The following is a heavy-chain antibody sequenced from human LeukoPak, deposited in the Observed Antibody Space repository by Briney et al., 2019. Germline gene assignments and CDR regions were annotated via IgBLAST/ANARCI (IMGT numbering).Heavy chain of an antibody. D-gene: IGHD6-19*01. CDR3: AKTPPGYSSGWYCDY. Sequence: QAGRSLRLSCAASGFTFSSYAMHWVRQAPGKGLEWVAVISYDGSNKYYADSVKGRFTISRDNSKNTLYLQMNSLRAEDTAVYYCAKTPPGYSSGWYCDYWGQGTLVTVSS. CDR2: ISYDGSNK. V-gene: IGHV3-30-3*02. J-gene: IGHJ4*02. CDR1: GFTFSSYA.